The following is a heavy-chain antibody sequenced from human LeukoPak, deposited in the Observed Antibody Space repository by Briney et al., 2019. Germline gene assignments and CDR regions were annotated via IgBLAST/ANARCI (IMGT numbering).Heavy chain of an antibody. V-gene: IGHV3-7*01. J-gene: IGHJ4*02. CDR2: IKQDGSEK. CDR1: GFTFSSYW. D-gene: IGHD1-1*01. CDR3: AKDRGPTGTYYFDY. Sequence: GGSLRLSCAASGFTFSSYWMSWVRQAPGKGLEWVANIKQDGSEKYYVDSVKGRFTISRDNSKNTLYLQMNSLRAEDTAVYYCAKDRGPTGTYYFDYWGQGTLVTVSS.